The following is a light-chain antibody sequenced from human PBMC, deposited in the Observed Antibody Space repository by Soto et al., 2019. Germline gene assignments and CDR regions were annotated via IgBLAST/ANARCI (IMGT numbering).Light chain of an antibody. V-gene: IGKV1-33*01. CDR3: QQYDNLPIT. CDR2: DAS. J-gene: IGKJ5*01. CDR1: QDISNS. Sequence: DIQMTQSPSSLSASVGDRVTITCQASQDISNSLNWYQQKPGKAPKLLIYDASNLETGVPSRFSGSVSGTDFTFTISSLQPEDIAKYYCQQYDNLPITFGQGTRLEIK.